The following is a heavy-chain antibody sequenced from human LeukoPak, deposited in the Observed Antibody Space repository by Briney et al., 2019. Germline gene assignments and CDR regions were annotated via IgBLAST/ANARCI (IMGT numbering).Heavy chain of an antibody. CDR2: IYYFGTT. Sequence: SETLSLTCSVSGDSIRTNNYFWGWIRQPPGKGLEWIGNIYYFGTTLHNPSLKGRVTMSVDTSKNQLSLKLSSVTAADTAVYYCARDSHAWYGQYYFDFWGQGALVTVSS. CDR1: GDSIRTNNYF. V-gene: IGHV4-39*07. J-gene: IGHJ4*02. D-gene: IGHD6-13*01. CDR3: ARDSHAWYGQYYFDF.